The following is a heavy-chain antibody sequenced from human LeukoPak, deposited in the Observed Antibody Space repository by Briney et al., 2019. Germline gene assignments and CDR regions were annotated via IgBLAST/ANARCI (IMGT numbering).Heavy chain of an antibody. D-gene: IGHD3-22*01. CDR2: FDPEDGET. CDR1: GYTLTELS. V-gene: IGHV1-24*01. CDR3: ATSSHSSGYYPDAFDI. J-gene: IGHJ3*02. Sequence: GASVKVSCKVSGYTLTELSMHWVRQAPGKGLEWMGGFDPEDGETIYAQKFQGRVTMTEDTSTDTAYMELSSLRSEDTAVYYCATSSHSSGYYPDAFDIWGQGTMVTVSS.